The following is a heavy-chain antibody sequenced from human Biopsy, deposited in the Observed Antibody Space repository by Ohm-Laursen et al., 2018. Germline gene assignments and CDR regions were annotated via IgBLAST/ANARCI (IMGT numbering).Heavy chain of an antibody. J-gene: IGHJ4*02. CDR1: GDSVSSGSFY. D-gene: IGHD6-19*01. CDR3: ARGMRSSGWPYFDS. V-gene: IGHV4-61*01. Sequence: TLSLTCPVSGDSVSSGSFYWTWIRQPPGQGLEYIGYIYDRGSTANYNPSLESRVTMSVDMPKNQFSLKLSSVTAADTAIYYCARGMRSSGWPYFDSWGQGTPVTVSS. CDR2: IYDRGSTA.